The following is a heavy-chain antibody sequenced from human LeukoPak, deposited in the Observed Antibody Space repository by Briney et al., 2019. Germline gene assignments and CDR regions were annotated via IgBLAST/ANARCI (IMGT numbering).Heavy chain of an antibody. CDR1: GGSIRSY. D-gene: IGHD3-10*01. CDR3: ARDSGTTGEVKFDP. V-gene: IGHV4-4*07. J-gene: IGHJ5*02. Sequence: TSETLSLTCTVSGGSIRSYWSWIRQPAGKGLEWIGRIYGSGSTDYNPSLKSRVTMSIDTSKNQFSLDLISVTAADTAVYYCARDSGTTGEVKFDPWGQGTLVTVSS. CDR2: IYGSGST.